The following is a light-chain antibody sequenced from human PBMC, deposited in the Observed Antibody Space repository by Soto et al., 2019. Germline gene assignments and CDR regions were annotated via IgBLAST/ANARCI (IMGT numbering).Light chain of an antibody. Sequence: EIVLTQSPGSLSLSPGESATLSCRASQSVGSSYLAWYQRKPGQAPRLLMYDTSSRAIGIPDRFSGSGSGTDFTLTISRLEPEDFAVYYCQQYGSSLLTFGGGTKVDNK. CDR3: QQYGSSLLT. CDR1: QSVGSSY. J-gene: IGKJ4*01. V-gene: IGKV3-20*01. CDR2: DTS.